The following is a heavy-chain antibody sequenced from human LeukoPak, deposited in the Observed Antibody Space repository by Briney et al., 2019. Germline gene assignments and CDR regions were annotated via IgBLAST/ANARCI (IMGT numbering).Heavy chain of an antibody. J-gene: IGHJ6*02. V-gene: IGHV3-74*01. Sequence: PGGSLRLSCAASGFTFSSYWMHWVRQAPGKGLVWVSRINSDGSSTSYADSVKGRFTISRDNAKNTLYLQMNSLRAEDTAVYYCANGRFGSYYYHMDVWGQGTTVTVSS. CDR1: GFTFSSYW. CDR3: ANGRFGSYYYHMDV. CDR2: INSDGSST. D-gene: IGHD3-10*01.